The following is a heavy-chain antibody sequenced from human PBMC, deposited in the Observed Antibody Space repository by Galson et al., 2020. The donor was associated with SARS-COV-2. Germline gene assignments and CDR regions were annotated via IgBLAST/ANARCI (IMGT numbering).Heavy chain of an antibody. V-gene: IGHV3-21*01. Sequence: GSLRLPCAASGFTFSSYTMNWVRQAPGKGLEWGSSISSSSSYIYYADSVKGRFTISRDYANNSLYLQMNSLRAEDTAVYYCARTACSTSCSWGQGSLVTVSS. D-gene: IGHD2-2*01. CDR2: ISSSSSYI. J-gene: IGHJ5*02. CDR1: GFTFSSYT. CDR3: ARTACSTSCS.